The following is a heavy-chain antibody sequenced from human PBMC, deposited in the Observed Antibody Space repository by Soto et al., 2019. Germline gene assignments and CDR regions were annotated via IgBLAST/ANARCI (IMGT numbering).Heavy chain of an antibody. CDR1: GVTFSNYA. Sequence: EVQFLESGGGLVQPGGSLRLSCAASGVTFSNYAMNWVRQAPGKGLEWVSGISHSGSITYYADSVKGRFTISRDNSKNTLFLQMTSLTAEDTAVYYCATGSWVHHGSEGGNWLDPWGQGTLVTVSS. D-gene: IGHD3-10*01. CDR3: ATGSWVHHGSEGGNWLDP. V-gene: IGHV3-23*01. J-gene: IGHJ5*02. CDR2: ISHSGSIT.